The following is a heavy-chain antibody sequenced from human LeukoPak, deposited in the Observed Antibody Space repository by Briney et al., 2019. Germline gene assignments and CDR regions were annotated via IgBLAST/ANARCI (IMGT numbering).Heavy chain of an antibody. CDR3: AKTYYDILTGDPEYYYYYYYKDV. CDR2: IIPIFGTA. Sequence: ASVKVSCKASGGTFSSYAISWVRQAPGQGLEWMGGIIPIFGTANYAQKFQGRVTITADESTSTAYMELSSLRSEDTAVYYCAKTYYDILTGDPEYYYYYYYKDVWGKGTTVTISS. J-gene: IGHJ6*03. V-gene: IGHV1-69*13. D-gene: IGHD3-9*01. CDR1: GGTFSSYA.